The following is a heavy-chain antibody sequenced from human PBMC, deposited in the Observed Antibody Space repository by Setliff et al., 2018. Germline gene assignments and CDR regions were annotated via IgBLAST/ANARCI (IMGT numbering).Heavy chain of an antibody. D-gene: IGHD2-8*01. J-gene: IGHJ3*01. V-gene: IGHV3-15*01. Sequence: GGSLRLSCAVSGLRFSDAWVSWVRQAPGKGLEWAGRIKSYGSGGTIDYAAPVEGRFTISRDDSKNTVYLQRSSLKIEDTAVYYCVHNADFIGTFNTWGQGTMVTVSS. CDR3: VHNADFIGTFNT. CDR1: GLRFSDAW. CDR2: IKSYGSGGTI.